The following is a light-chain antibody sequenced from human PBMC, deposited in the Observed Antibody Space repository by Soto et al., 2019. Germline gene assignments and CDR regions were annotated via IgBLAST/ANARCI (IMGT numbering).Light chain of an antibody. CDR1: QSVSSY. J-gene: IGKJ1*01. Sequence: IVLTQSHETLSVSPVESATRSSGGSQSVSSYLAWYQQKPGQAPRLLIYAAYTRATGIPPRFSGSGSGAEFTLTISNLQSEDFPVYYCQQHNNWPPRTFGQGTKVDMK. CDR2: AAY. V-gene: IGKV3-15*01. CDR3: QQHNNWPPRT.